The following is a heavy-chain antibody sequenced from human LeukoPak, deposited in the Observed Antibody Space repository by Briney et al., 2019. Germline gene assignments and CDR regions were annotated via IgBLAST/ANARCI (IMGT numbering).Heavy chain of an antibody. CDR2: ITDNSGRT. D-gene: IGHD1-26*01. CDR3: ARDEVGTTPLNS. V-gene: IGHV3-74*01. CDR1: GFTFSSYE. J-gene: IGHJ4*02. Sequence: PGGSLRLSCAASGFTFSSYEMNWVRQAPGKGLEWVSTITDNSGRTYYADSVKGRFTISRDNAKNTLYLQMNSLRAEDTAVYYCARDEVGTTPLNSWGQGTLVTVSS.